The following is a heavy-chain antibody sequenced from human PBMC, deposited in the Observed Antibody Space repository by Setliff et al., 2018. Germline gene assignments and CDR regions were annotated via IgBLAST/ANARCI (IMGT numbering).Heavy chain of an antibody. CDR3: ARRETYYNFWSGYYAY. CDR2: IYYSGST. J-gene: IGHJ4*02. CDR1: GGSISSSSYY. Sequence: SETLSLTCTVSGGSISSSSYYWGWIRQPPGKGLEWIGSIYYSGSTYYNPSLKSRVTISVDASKNQFSLKLSSVTAADTAVYYCARRETYYNFWSGYYAYWGQGTLVTVSS. V-gene: IGHV4-39*07. D-gene: IGHD3-3*01.